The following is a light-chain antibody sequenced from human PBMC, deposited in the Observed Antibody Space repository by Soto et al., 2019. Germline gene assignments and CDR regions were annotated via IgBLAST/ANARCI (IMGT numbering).Light chain of an antibody. CDR3: QQFAISTT. CDR2: EAS. Sequence: DIQMTQSPSSLSASVGDRVTITCRASQGISNYLAWYQQKPGKLPKLLIYEASTLQSGVPSRFSGSGFGTDFTLTISSLQPDDFATYYCQQFAISTTFGQGTKVEVK. J-gene: IGKJ1*01. V-gene: IGKV1-27*01. CDR1: QGISNY.